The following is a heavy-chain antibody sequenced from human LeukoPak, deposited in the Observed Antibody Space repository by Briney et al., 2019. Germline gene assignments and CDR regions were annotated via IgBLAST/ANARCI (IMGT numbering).Heavy chain of an antibody. J-gene: IGHJ4*02. D-gene: IGHD3-3*01. CDR3: VKEYHSRGFGAYFDY. CDR2: LSGDGSIK. V-gene: IGHV3-30*18. CDR1: KFTFSHYG. Sequence: GGSLRLSCSASKFTFSHYGMQWVRQAPGKGLEWVAVLSGDGSIKIYADSVKGRFTLSRDNSINTVDLQMNSLRAEDTAVYYCVKEYHSRGFGAYFDYWGQGTLVTVSS.